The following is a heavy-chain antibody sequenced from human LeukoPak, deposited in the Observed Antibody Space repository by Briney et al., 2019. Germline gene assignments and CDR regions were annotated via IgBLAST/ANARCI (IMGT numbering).Heavy chain of an antibody. CDR3: ARDTRYCSSTSCPGIYYYYMDV. V-gene: IGHV1-69*05. Sequence: SVKVSCKASGGTFSSYAISWVRQAPGQGLEWMGGIIPIFGTANYAQKFQGRVTITTDEPTSTAYMELSSLRSEDTAVYYCARDTRYCSSTSCPGIYYYYMDVWGKGTTVTVSS. D-gene: IGHD2-2*01. CDR1: GGTFSSYA. J-gene: IGHJ6*03. CDR2: IIPIFGTA.